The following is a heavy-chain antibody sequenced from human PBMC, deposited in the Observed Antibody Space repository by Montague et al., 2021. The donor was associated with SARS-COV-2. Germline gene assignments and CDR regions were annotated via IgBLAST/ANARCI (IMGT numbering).Heavy chain of an antibody. CDR1: GFTFSSYA. V-gene: IGHV3-30-3*01. CDR3: ASGMIAVAGTAPFDY. CDR2: ISYDGSNK. Sequence: SLRLSCPASGFTFSSYAMHWVRQAPGKGLEWVAVISYDGSNKYYADSVKGRFTISRDNSKNTLYLQMNSLRAEDTAVYYCASGMIAVAGTAPFDYWGQGTLVTVSS. D-gene: IGHD6-19*01. J-gene: IGHJ4*02.